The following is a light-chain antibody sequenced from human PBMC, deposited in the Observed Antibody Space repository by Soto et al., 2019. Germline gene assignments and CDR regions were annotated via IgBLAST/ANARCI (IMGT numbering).Light chain of an antibody. J-gene: IGLJ2*01. Sequence: QLVLTQPPSVSGAPGQRVTISCTGTSSNIGAGYDVHWYQRLPGTAPKRLIYTNSNRPSGVPDRFSGSKSGTSASLAITGLQADDEADYYCQSYDTSLSGSVFGGGTKVTVL. V-gene: IGLV1-40*01. CDR3: QSYDTSLSGSV. CDR2: TNS. CDR1: SSNIGAGYD.